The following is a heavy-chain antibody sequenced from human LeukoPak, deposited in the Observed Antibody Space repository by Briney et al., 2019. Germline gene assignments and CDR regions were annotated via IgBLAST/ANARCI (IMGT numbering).Heavy chain of an antibody. CDR2: TSSSGADT. CDR3: GRDLNWGAFDI. D-gene: IGHD7-27*01. CDR1: GFTFRSYA. J-gene: IGHJ3*02. Sequence: GGSLRLSCAASGFTFRSYAMSWVRQAPGKGLEWVSLTSSSGADTYYADSVQGRFTISRDNSRSMVWLQMNSLTAEDTAMYYCGRDLNWGAFDIRGLGTLVTVSS. V-gene: IGHV3-23*01.